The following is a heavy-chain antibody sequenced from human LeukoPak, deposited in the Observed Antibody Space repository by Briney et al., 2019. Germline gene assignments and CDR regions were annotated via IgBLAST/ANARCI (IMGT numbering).Heavy chain of an antibody. V-gene: IGHV3-15*01. CDR2: IKSKANGATT. J-gene: IGHJ4*02. CDR3: TTGYATPSHDGY. D-gene: IGHD2-2*01. CDR1: GFSFSNSW. Sequence: GGSLRLSCAAAGFSFSNSWMNWARQAPGKGLEWIALIKSKANGATTDYAAPVKGRFTISRDDSQNTLSPQMYSLKTEDTGVYFCTTGYATPSHDGYWGQGTLVTVSS.